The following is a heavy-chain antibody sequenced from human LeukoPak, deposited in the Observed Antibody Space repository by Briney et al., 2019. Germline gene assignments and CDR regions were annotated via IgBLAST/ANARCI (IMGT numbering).Heavy chain of an antibody. CDR2: ISGSGGST. V-gene: IGHV3-23*01. D-gene: IGHD3-3*01. J-gene: IGHJ4*02. CDR3: AKDNGITIFGVVINAPDY. Sequence: PGGSLRLSCAASGFTFSSYAMSWVRQAPGKGLEWVSAISGSGGSTYYADSVKGRFTISRDNSKNTLYLQMNSLRAEDTAVYYCAKDNGITIFGVVINAPDYWGQGTLVTVSS. CDR1: GFTFSSYA.